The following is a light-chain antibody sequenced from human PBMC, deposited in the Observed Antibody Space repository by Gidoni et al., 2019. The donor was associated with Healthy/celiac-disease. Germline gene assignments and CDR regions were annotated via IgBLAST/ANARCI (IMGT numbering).Light chain of an antibody. CDR3: AAWDDSRKV. V-gene: IGLV1-44*01. J-gene: IGLJ3*02. CDR1: SSNIGSNT. Sequence: QSVLPQPPSASGTPGQRVTISCSGSSSNIGSNTVNWYQQLPGTAPKLLIYSNNQRPSGVPDRFSGSKSGTSASLAISGLQSEDEADYYCAAWDDSRKVFGGGTKLTVL. CDR2: SNN.